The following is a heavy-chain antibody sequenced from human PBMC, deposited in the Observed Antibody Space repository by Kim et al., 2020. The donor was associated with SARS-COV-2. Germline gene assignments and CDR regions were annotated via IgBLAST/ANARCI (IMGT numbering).Heavy chain of an antibody. CDR3: AGDNSAYYFDY. CDR2: IYYSGST. V-gene: IGHV4-59*01. CDR1: GGSISSYY. D-gene: IGHD4-4*01. J-gene: IGHJ4*02. Sequence: SETLSLTCTVSGGSISSYYWSWIRQPPGKGLEWIGYIYYSGSTNYNPSLKSRVTISVDTSKNQFSLKLSSVTAADTAVYYCAGDNSAYYFDYWGQGTLVTVSS.